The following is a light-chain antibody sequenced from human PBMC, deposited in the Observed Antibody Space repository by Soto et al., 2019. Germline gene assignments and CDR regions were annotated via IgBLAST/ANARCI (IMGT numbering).Light chain of an antibody. V-gene: IGKV1-9*01. Sequence: DIQLTQSPSFLSASVGGRVTITCRASQGISSNLAWYQQKPGKAPKLLIYAASTLQSGVPSRFSGSGSGTEFTLTISSLQPDDFATYYCQHYNSYSEAFGQGTKVDIK. CDR2: AAS. CDR1: QGISSN. J-gene: IGKJ1*01. CDR3: QHYNSYSEA.